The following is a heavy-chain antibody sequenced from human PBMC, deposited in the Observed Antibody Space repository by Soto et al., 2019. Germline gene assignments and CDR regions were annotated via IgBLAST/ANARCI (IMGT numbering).Heavy chain of an antibody. D-gene: IGHD6-13*01. Sequence: QVQLVESGGGVVQPGTSLRLSCAASGFTFSNYGMHWVRQAPGKGLDCVASISSDGSNKYYADSVKGRFTISRDNSKNTLNLKMNSLRVEDTAVYYCAKVVEQQLVRCGLDCWGQGTLVTVSS. J-gene: IGHJ4*02. CDR3: AKVVEQQLVRCGLDC. CDR2: ISSDGSNK. V-gene: IGHV3-30*18. CDR1: GFTFSNYG.